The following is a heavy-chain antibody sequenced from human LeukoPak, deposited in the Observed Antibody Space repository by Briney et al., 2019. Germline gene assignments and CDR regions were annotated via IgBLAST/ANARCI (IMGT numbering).Heavy chain of an antibody. J-gene: IGHJ3*02. CDR2: ISSSGSTI. Sequence: GGSLRLSCAASGFTFSSYEVNWVRQAPGKGLEWVSYISSSGSTIYYADSVKGRFTISRDNAKNSLYLQMNSLRAEDTAVYYCARDKVVIRAFDIWGQGTMVTVSS. V-gene: IGHV3-48*03. D-gene: IGHD3-22*01. CDR1: GFTFSSYE. CDR3: ARDKVVIRAFDI.